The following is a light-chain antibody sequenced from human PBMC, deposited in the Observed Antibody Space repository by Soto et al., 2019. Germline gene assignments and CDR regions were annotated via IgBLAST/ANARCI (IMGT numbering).Light chain of an antibody. CDR2: ATS. CDR1: QSVGNN. V-gene: IGKV3-15*01. Sequence: EIVVTQSPATLSVSPGERATLSCRASQSVGNNFAWSQQKPGQAPRLLIFATSTRATGVPARFSGSGAGTEFTLTISSLQSEEFAVYYCQQYGDWPLTFGGGAKVEIE. J-gene: IGKJ4*01. CDR3: QQYGDWPLT.